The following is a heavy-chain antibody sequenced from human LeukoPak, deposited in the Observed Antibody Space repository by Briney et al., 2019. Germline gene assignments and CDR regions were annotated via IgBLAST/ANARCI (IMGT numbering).Heavy chain of an antibody. J-gene: IGHJ4*02. CDR3: ARGGGYYAIDY. V-gene: IGHV3-30*14. Sequence: GGSLRLSCAASGFTLSSYPMHWVRQAPGKGLEWLAVIAYDGSITLYTDSVKGRFTISRDNSKNTLYLQMNSLRAEDTAVYYCARGGGYYAIDYWGQGTLVTVSS. CDR1: GFTLSSYP. D-gene: IGHD1-26*01. CDR2: IAYDGSIT.